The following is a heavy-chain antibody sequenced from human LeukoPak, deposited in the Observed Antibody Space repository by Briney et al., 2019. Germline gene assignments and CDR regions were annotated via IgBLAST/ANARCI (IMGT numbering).Heavy chain of an antibody. Sequence: GESLKISCKGSGYSFTSYWIGWVRQMPGKGLEWMGIIYPGDSDTRYSPSFQGQVTISADKSISTAYLQWSSLKASDTAMYYCARHAYYYDSSGYPYFDYWGQGTLVTVSS. CDR3: ARHAYYYDSSGYPYFDY. V-gene: IGHV5-51*01. CDR1: GYSFTSYW. J-gene: IGHJ4*02. D-gene: IGHD3-22*01. CDR2: IYPGDSDT.